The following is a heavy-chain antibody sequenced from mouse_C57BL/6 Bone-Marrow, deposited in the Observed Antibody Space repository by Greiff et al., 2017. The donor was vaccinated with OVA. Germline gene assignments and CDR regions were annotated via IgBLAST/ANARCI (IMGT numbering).Heavy chain of an antibody. D-gene: IGHD1-1*01. Sequence: EVKLMESGGGLVKPGGSLKLSCAASGFTFSDYGMHWVRQAPERGLGWVSYISSGSSTIYYAATVRGRFTISRDNAKHTLFLQMTSLRSEDTAMYYCARELLYYYAMDYWGQGTSVTVSS. CDR1: GFTFSDYG. V-gene: IGHV5-17*01. CDR2: ISSGSSTI. CDR3: ARELLYYYAMDY. J-gene: IGHJ4*01.